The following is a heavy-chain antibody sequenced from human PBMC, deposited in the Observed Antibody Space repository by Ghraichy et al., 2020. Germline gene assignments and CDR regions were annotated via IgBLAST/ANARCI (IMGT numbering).Heavy chain of an antibody. V-gene: IGHV3-21*01. CDR3: ARARWSIAAGVDYFDY. CDR2: ISSSSSYI. J-gene: IGHJ4*02. CDR1: GFTFSSYS. D-gene: IGHD6-6*01. Sequence: GSLRLSCAASGFTFSSYSMNWVRQAPGKGLEWVSSISSSSSYIYYADSVKGRFTISRDNAKNSLYLQMNSLRAEDTAVYYCARARWSIAAGVDYFDYWGQGTLVTVSS.